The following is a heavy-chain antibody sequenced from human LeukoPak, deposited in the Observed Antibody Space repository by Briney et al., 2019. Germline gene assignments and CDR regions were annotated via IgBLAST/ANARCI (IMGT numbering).Heavy chain of an antibody. V-gene: IGHV4-34*01. CDR1: GGSFSGYY. D-gene: IGHD3-22*01. CDR3: ARVFVGYYYDSSGYYVDY. CDR2: INHSGST. J-gene: IGHJ4*02. Sequence: PSETLSLTCAAYGGSFSGYYWSWIRQPPGKGLEWIGEINHSGSTNYNPSLKSRVTISVDTSKNQFSLKLSSVTAADTAVYYCARVFVGYYYDSSGYYVDYWGQGTLVTVSS.